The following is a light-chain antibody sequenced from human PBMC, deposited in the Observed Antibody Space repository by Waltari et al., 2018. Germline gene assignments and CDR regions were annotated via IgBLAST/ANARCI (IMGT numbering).Light chain of an antibody. CDR3: QQYYRSRT. V-gene: IGKV4-1*01. CDR1: QSVFYRSDNKNY. CDR2: VAS. Sequence: DIVMTQSPDSLAVSLGERATIDCKSSQSVFYRSDNKNYLAWYQHKPGQPPKLLFYVASTRESGVPDRFRASGSGTDFTLTINNLQAEDVAVYYCQQYYRSRTFGQGTKVEIK. J-gene: IGKJ1*01.